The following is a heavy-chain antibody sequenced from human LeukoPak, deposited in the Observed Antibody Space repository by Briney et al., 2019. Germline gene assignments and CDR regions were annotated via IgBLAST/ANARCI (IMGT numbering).Heavy chain of an antibody. CDR3: ARRRGRYSGDAFDI. V-gene: IGHV5-51*01. J-gene: IGHJ3*02. Sequence: GESLKISCKGSGYRFTSYWIGWVRQVPGKGLEGMGFIYPGDSDTRYSPSFQGQVTISADKSMSTAYLQWSSLKASDTAMYYCARRRGRYSGDAFDIWGQGTMVTVSS. CDR1: GYRFTSYW. D-gene: IGHD1-26*01. CDR2: IYPGDSDT.